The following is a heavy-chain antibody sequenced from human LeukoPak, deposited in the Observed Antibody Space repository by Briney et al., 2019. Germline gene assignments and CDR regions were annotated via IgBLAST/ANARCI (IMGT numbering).Heavy chain of an antibody. CDR1: GYISTSYG. CDR3: ARLDYYDSSGYYTLFDY. V-gene: IGHV1-18*01. Sequence: ASVKVSCKASGYISTSYGISWVRQAPGQGLEWMGWISAYNGNTNYAQNLQVRVTMTTDTSTSTAYMELRSLRSEDTAVYYCARLDYYDSSGYYTLFDYWGQGTLVTV. D-gene: IGHD3-22*01. CDR2: ISAYNGNT. J-gene: IGHJ4*02.